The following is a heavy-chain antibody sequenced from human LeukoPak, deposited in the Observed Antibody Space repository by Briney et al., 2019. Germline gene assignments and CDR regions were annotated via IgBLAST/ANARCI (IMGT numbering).Heavy chain of an antibody. Sequence: GGSLRLSCAASGVTFSSYSMNWVRQAPGKGLEWVSSISSSSSYIYYADSVKGRFTISRDNAKNSLYLQMNSLRAEDTAVYYCARDRDRIAVAGTAFDIWGQGTMVTVSS. CDR3: ARDRDRIAVAGTAFDI. CDR1: GVTFSSYS. CDR2: ISSSSSYI. J-gene: IGHJ3*02. V-gene: IGHV3-21*01. D-gene: IGHD6-19*01.